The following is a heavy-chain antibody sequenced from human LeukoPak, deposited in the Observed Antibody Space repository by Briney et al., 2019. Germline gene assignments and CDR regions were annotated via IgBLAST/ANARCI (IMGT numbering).Heavy chain of an antibody. CDR3: ARCNDFWSGPAKYYYYYYMDV. Sequence: SQTLSLTCTVSGGSLSSGDYYWSWIRQPPGRGLEWIGYIYYSGSTYYNPSLKSRVTISVDTSKNQFSLKLSSVTAADTAVYYCARCNDFWSGPAKYYYYYYMDVWGKGTTVTVSS. J-gene: IGHJ6*03. CDR2: IYYSGST. CDR1: GGSLSSGDYY. V-gene: IGHV4-30-4*01. D-gene: IGHD3-3*01.